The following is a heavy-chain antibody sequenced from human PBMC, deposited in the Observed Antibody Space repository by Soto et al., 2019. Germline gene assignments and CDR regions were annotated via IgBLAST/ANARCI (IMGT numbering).Heavy chain of an antibody. CDR3: ARLPVLYYYDTSGYSPHDY. J-gene: IGHJ4*02. CDR2: ISAYNGNT. V-gene: IGHV1-18*01. Sequence: ASVKVSCKASGYTFTSYGISWVRRAPGQGLEWMGWISAYNGNTNYARKLQGRVTMTTDTSTSTAYMELRSLRSDDTAVYYCARLPVLYYYDTSGYSPHDYWGQG. CDR1: GYTFTSYG. D-gene: IGHD3-22*01.